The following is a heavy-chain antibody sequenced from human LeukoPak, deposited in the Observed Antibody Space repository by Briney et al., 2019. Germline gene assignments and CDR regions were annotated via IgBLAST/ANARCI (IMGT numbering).Heavy chain of an antibody. CDR2: IIPIFGIA. V-gene: IGHV1-69*04. D-gene: IGHD2-2*01. CDR3: ARAIVGVPAAIPYYGRDL. CDR1: GCTFSSYA. Sequence: AVKVSCKASGCTFSSYAISWVRQAPGQGLEWMGRIIPIFGIANYAQKLQGRGTITADKSTSTAYMELRSLSSEDTGVYYCARAIVGVPAAIPYYGRDLWAQGTRVTVSS. J-gene: IGHJ6*02.